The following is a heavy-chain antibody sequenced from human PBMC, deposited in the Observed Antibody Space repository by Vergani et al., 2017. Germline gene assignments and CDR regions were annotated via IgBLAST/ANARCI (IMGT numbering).Heavy chain of an antibody. CDR3: ARPHYYYRSGTDLWEFEY. CDR2: IHYSENT. J-gene: IGHJ4*02. V-gene: IGHV4-59*11. Sequence: QLQLQQSGPGLVKSSETLSLTCSVSFDSIRNLYCNWIRQPPGKGLEWIGSIHYSENTNYNPSLKTRVTISVDTSKNQFSLTLTSVTAADTAVYYCARPHYYYRSGTDLWEFEYWGQGTLVTVSS. D-gene: IGHD3-10*01. CDR1: FDSIRNLY.